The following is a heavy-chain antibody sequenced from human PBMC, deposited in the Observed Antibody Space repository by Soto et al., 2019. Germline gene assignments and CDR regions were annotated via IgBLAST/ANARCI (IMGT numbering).Heavy chain of an antibody. CDR2: VYFSGSS. CDR3: ARGYYDTTGYSLAP. V-gene: IGHV4-59*01. CDR1: GGSISSYY. Sequence: SETLSLTCSVSGGSISSYYWSWIRQPPGKGLEWIGYVYFSGSSKYNPSLKSRITISVDRSKNQFSLKLSSVTAADTAVYYCARGYYDTTGYSLAPWGQGTLVTAPQ. D-gene: IGHD3-22*01. J-gene: IGHJ5*02.